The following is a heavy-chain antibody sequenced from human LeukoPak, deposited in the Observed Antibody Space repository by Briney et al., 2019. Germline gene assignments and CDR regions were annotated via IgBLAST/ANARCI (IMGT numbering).Heavy chain of an antibody. Sequence: ASVKVSCKASGYTFTSYDINWVRQATGQGLEWMGIINPSGGSTSYAQKFQGRVTMTRDMSTSTVYMELSSLRSEDTAVYYCARDGPSTAVDYWGQGTLVTVSS. CDR1: GYTFTSYD. CDR2: INPSGGST. J-gene: IGHJ4*02. V-gene: IGHV1-46*01. CDR3: ARDGPSTAVDY. D-gene: IGHD4-17*01.